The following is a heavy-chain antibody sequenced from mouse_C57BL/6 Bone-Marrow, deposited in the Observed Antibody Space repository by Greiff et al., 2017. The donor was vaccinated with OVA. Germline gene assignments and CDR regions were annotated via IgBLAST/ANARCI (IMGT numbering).Heavy chain of an antibody. CDR1: GYTFTSYW. V-gene: IGHV1-64*01. CDR3: ARRRGYCYDEGFFDY. D-gene: IGHD2-12*01. Sequence: QVQLQQPGAELVKPGASVKLSCKASGYTFTSYWMHWVKQRPGQGLEWIGMIHPNSGSTNYNEKFKSKATLTVDKSSSTAYMQLSSLTSEDSAVYYCARRRGYCYDEGFFDYWGQGTTLTVSS. CDR2: IHPNSGST. J-gene: IGHJ2*01.